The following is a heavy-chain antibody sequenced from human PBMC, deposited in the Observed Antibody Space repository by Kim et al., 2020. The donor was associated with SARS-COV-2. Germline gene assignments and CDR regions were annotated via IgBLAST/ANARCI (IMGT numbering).Heavy chain of an antibody. CDR1: GGTFSSYA. Sequence: SVKVSCKASGGTFSSYAISWVRQAPGQGLEWLGGIIPIFGTANYAQKFQGRVTITADKSTNTAYMELSSLRSEDTAVYYCARSGVWFGELLYNNWFDPW. V-gene: IGHV1-69*06. CDR3: ARSGVWFGELLYNNWFDP. CDR2: IIPIFGTA. J-gene: IGHJ5*02. D-gene: IGHD3-10*01.